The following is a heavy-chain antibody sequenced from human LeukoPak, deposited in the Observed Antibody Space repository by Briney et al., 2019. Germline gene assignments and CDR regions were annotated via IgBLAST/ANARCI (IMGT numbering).Heavy chain of an antibody. Sequence: PGGSLRLSCAASGFTFSSYAMGWVRQAPGKGLEWVSIISNSGGNTYYADSVKGRFTISRDNAKNSLYLQMNSLRAEDTAVYYCARDTKVVRGVYRPRLRNFDYWGQGTLVTVSS. CDR2: ISNSGGNT. D-gene: IGHD3-10*01. CDR3: ARDTKVVRGVYRPRLRNFDY. J-gene: IGHJ4*02. V-gene: IGHV3-23*01. CDR1: GFTFSSYA.